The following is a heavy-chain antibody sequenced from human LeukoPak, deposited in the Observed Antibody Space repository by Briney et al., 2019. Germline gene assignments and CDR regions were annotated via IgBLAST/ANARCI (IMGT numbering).Heavy chain of an antibody. Sequence: GASVKVSCKASGYTFTGYYMHWVRQAPGQGLEWMGWINPNSGGTNYAQKFQGRVTMTTDTSTSTSYMELRSLRSDDTAVYYCARVPYCSGGSCYSGYYYMDVWGKGTTVTISS. V-gene: IGHV1-2*02. D-gene: IGHD2-15*01. CDR2: INPNSGGT. J-gene: IGHJ6*03. CDR3: ARVPYCSGGSCYSGYYYMDV. CDR1: GYTFTGYY.